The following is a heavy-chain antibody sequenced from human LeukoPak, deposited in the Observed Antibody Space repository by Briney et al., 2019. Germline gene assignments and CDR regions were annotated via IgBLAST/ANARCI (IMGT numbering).Heavy chain of an antibody. V-gene: IGHV3-23*01. CDR2: ISGSGGST. CDR3: AKDRGLYDSSGSYQPKVGFPHSAFDY. CDR1: GFTFSSYA. D-gene: IGHD3-22*01. J-gene: IGHJ4*02. Sequence: GGSLRLSCAASGFTFSSYAMSWVRQAPGKGLEWVSAISGSGGSTYYADSVKGRFTISRDNSKNTLYLQMNSLRAEDTAVYYCAKDRGLYDSSGSYQPKVGFPHSAFDYWGQGTLVTVSS.